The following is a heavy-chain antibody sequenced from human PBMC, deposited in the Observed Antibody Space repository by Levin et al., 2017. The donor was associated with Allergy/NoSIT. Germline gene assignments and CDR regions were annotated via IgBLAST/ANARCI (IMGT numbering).Heavy chain of an antibody. Sequence: LSLPFPFSFSSFPLFSSYWSWIRQPPGKGLEWIGYIYYSGTTYYNPSLKSRVSLACYTSKNQFSLKLSSVTAADTAVYYCVRYYYDSRAPGFDPWGQGTLVIVSS. CDR3: VRYYYDSRAPGFDP. V-gene: IGHV4-30-4*08. D-gene: IGHD3-22*01. CDR2: IYYSGTT. J-gene: IGHJ5*02. CDR1: FSSFPLFSSY.